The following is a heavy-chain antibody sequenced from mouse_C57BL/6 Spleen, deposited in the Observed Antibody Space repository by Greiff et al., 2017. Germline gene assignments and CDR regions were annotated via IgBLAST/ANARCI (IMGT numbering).Heavy chain of an antibody. D-gene: IGHD2-4*01. CDR2: IYPGDGDT. CDR1: GYAFSSSW. J-gene: IGHJ2*01. CDR3: ARSRGYDYDQDFDY. Sequence: VQLQQSGPELVKPGASVKISCKASGYAFSSSWMNWVKQRPGKGLEWIGRIYPGDGDTNYNGKFKGKATLTADTSSSTAYMQLSSLTSEDSAVYVCARSRGYDYDQDFDYWGQGTTLTVSS. V-gene: IGHV1-82*01.